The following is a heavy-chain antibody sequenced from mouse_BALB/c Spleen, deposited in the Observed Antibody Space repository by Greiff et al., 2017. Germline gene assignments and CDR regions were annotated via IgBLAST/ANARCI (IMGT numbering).Heavy chain of an antibody. CDR3: ERLRDGKYVWFAY. CDR2: ISSGGSYT. Sequence: EVLLVESGGGLVKPGGSLKLSCAASGFTFSSYAMSWVRQTPEKRLEWVATISSGGSYTYYPDSVKGLFTISRDNAKNTLYLQMSSLRSEDTAMYYCERLRDGKYVWFAYWGQGTLVTVSA. CDR1: GFTFSSYA. J-gene: IGHJ3*01. V-gene: IGHV5-9-3*01. D-gene: IGHD2-1*01.